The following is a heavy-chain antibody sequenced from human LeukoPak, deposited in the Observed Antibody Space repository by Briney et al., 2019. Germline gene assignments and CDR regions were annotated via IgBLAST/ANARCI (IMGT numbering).Heavy chain of an antibody. CDR3: APEVSPPDY. CDR1: GFTFSDFY. CDR2: ISSSGGST. V-gene: IGHV3-11*01. J-gene: IGHJ4*02. Sequence: PGGSLRLSCAASGFTFSDFYMSWIRQAPGKGLEWVSYISSSGGSTYYADSVKGRFTISRDNSKNTLYLQMNSLRAEDTAVYYCAPEVSPPDYWGQGTLVTVSS. D-gene: IGHD6-6*01.